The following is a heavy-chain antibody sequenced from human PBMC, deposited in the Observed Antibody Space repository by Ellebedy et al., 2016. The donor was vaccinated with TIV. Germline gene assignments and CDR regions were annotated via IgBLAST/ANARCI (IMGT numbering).Heavy chain of an antibody. CDR2: ISSGGST. Sequence: GESLKISXAASEFTVSNKDMSWVRQVPGKGLEWASVISSGGSTYYADSVKGRFIISRDRSKNTVYLQMNSLRVEDTAVYYCARLADYWGQGTLVTVSS. J-gene: IGHJ4*02. CDR3: ARLADY. CDR1: EFTVSNKD. V-gene: IGHV3-53*01.